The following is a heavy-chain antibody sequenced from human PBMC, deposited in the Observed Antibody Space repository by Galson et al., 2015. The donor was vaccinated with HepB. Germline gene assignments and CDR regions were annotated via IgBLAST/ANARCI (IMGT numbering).Heavy chain of an antibody. CDR3: ARGPHSGSWVFEP. D-gene: IGHD6-13*01. CDR2: ISGYNGNT. J-gene: IGHJ5*02. CDR1: GHTFTDYV. V-gene: IGHV1-18*01. Sequence: SVKVSCKASGHTFTDYVISWVRQAPGQGLQWMGWISGYNGNTEYAKNLQGRVTLTTDTSTNTAYMEVKDLRSDDTAIYYCARGPHSGSWVFEPWGQGSLVTVSS.